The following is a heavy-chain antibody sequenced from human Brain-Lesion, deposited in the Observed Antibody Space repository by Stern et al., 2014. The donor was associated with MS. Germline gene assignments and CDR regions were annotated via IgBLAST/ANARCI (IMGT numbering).Heavy chain of an antibody. CDR2: IYYNGFT. CDR1: GGSISSSTYY. J-gene: IGHJ4*02. Sequence: QVQLQESGPGLVKPSETLSLTCTVSGGSISSSTYYWAWIRQPPGKGLEWIGNIYYNGFTYYNPSLKSRVPISVDMSKNQFSLKLSSVTAADTAIYYCARHDSVPRPSQLYSARDRGPGYFDYWGQGTLVTVSS. V-gene: IGHV4-39*01. CDR3: ARHDSVPRPSQLYSARDRGPGYFDY. D-gene: IGHD1-26*01.